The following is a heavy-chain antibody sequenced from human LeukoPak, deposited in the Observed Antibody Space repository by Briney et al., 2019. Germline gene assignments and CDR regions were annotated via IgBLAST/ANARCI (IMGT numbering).Heavy chain of an antibody. D-gene: IGHD1-26*01. CDR1: GGSFSGYY. V-gene: IGHV4-34*01. CDR2: INHSGST. Sequence: SETLSLTCAVYGGSFSGYYWSWIRQPPGKGLDWIGEINHSGSTNYNPSLKSRVTISVDTSKNQFSLKLSSVTAADTAVYYCARLVGANYFDYWGQGTLVTVSS. J-gene: IGHJ4*02. CDR3: ARLVGANYFDY.